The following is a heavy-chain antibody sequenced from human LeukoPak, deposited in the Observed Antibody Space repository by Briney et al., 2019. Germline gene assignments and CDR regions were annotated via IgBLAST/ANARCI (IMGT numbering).Heavy chain of an antibody. V-gene: IGHV3-23*01. CDR3: AKYGSGSYYIANWFDP. CDR2: ISGSGGST. D-gene: IGHD3-10*01. CDR1: GFTFSSYA. J-gene: IGHJ5*02. Sequence: GGSLRPSCAASGFTFSSYALTWVRQAPGKGLEWVSAISGSGGSTYYADSVKGRFTSSRDNSKNTLYLQMNSLRAEDTAVHYCAKYGSGSYYIANWFDPWGQGTLVTVSS.